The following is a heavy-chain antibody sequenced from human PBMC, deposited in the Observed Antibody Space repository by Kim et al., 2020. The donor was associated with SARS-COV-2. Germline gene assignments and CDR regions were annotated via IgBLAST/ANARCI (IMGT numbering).Heavy chain of an antibody. V-gene: IGHV1-8*01. D-gene: IGHD6-19*01. CDR2: MNPNSGNK. J-gene: IGHJ4*02. CDR3: VSAVRPSLEWLPEYYFDY. CDR1: GYTFTSYD. Sequence: ASVKVSCKASGYTFTSYDINWVRQATGQGLEWMGWMNPNSGNKCYAQKFHGRATMTRNTSISTAYMELSSLRSEDAAVYYCVSAVRPSLEWLPEYYFDYWGQGTLVTVSS.